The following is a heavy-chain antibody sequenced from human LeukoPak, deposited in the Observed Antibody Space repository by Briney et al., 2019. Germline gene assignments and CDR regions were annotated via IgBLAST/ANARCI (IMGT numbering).Heavy chain of an antibody. CDR2: ISTGSSAI. CDR3: AKRASDYSSSWYNYYYYGMDV. Sequence: PGGSLRLSCAASGFTFSTYSMNWVRQAPGKGLEWVSYISTGSSAIYYADSVKGRFTISRDNSKNTLYLQMNSLRAEDTAVYYCAKRASDYSSSWYNYYYYGMDVWGQGTTVTVSS. D-gene: IGHD6-13*01. CDR1: GFTFSTYS. V-gene: IGHV3-48*01. J-gene: IGHJ6*02.